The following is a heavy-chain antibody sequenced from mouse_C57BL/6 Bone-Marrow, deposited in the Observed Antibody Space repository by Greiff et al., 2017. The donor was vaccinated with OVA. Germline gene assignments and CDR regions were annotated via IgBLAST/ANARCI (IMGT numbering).Heavy chain of an antibody. CDR3: ARGLYFDY. CDR1: GFSLTSYG. Sequence: VQLQQSGPGLVQPSQSLSITCTASGFSLTSYGVHWVRQSPGKGLEWLGVIWSGGSTDYNAAFISRLSISKDNSKSQVFFKMNRLQADDTAIYYCARGLYFDYWGQGTTLTVSS. J-gene: IGHJ2*01. CDR2: IWSGGST. V-gene: IGHV2-2*01. D-gene: IGHD2-13*01.